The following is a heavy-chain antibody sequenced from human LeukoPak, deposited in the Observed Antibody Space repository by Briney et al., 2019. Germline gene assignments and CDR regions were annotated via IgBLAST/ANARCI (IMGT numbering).Heavy chain of an antibody. CDR2: ISAYNSNT. CDR3: ARDQSPGLFDY. CDR1: GGTFSSYA. V-gene: IGHV1-18*01. Sequence: ASVKVSCKASGGTFSSYAISWVRQAPGQGLEWMGWISAYNSNTNFAQKFQGRVIMTTETSTRTAYMELRSLRSDDTAVYYCARDQSPGLFDYWGQGTLVTVSS. J-gene: IGHJ4*02.